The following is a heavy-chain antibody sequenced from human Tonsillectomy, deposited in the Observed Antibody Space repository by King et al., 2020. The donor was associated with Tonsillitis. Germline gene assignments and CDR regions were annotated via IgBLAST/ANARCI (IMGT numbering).Heavy chain of an antibody. CDR2: IKNDGSST. D-gene: IGHD3-16*01. CDR1: GFTFSNYW. J-gene: IGHJ3*02. V-gene: IGHV3-74*01. CDR3: ARDGGGAEDI. Sequence: VQLVESGGGLVQPGGSLRLSCAASGFTFSNYWMHWVRQAPGKGLVWVSRIKNDGSSTNYADFVKGRFTISRDNVKNTVYLQMNSLRADDTAVYYCARDGGGAEDIWGQGTMVTVSS.